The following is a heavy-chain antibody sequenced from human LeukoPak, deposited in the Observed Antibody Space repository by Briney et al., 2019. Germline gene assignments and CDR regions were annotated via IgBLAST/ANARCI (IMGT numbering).Heavy chain of an antibody. CDR2: IIPILGIA. CDR3: ALNPDWNDVDY. J-gene: IGHJ4*02. V-gene: IGHV1-69*04. D-gene: IGHD1-1*01. CDR1: GGTFSSYV. Sequence: GASVKVSCKASGGTFSSYVISWVRQAPGQGLEWMGRIIPILGIANYAQKFQGRVTITADKSTSTAYMELSSLRSEDTAVYYCALNPDWNDVDYWGQGTLVTVSS.